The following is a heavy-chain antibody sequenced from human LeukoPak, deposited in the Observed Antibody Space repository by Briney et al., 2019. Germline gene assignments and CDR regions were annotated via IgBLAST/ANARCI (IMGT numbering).Heavy chain of an antibody. D-gene: IGHD2-2*02. Sequence: GGSLRLSCAAYGFTFSSYAMSWVRQAPGKGLEWVSAISGSGGSTYYADSVKGRFTISRDNSKNTLYLQMNSLRAEDTAVYYCARTEYCSSTSCYTGATDYWGQGTLVTVSS. J-gene: IGHJ4*02. CDR1: GFTFSSYA. CDR2: ISGSGGST. CDR3: ARTEYCSSTSCYTGATDY. V-gene: IGHV3-23*01.